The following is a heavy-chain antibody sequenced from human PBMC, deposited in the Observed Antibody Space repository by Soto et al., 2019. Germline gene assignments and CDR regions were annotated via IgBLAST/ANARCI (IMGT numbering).Heavy chain of an antibody. V-gene: IGHV1-69*06. J-gene: IGHJ6*02. CDR2: IIPIFGTA. Sequence: ASVKVSCKASGGTFSSYAISWVRQAPGQGLEWMGGIIPIFGTANYAQKFQGRVTITADKSTSTAYMELSSLRSEDTAVYYCARVGQGDYSADYYYYYGMDVWGQGTTVTVSS. CDR1: GGTFSSYA. D-gene: IGHD4-17*01. CDR3: ARVGQGDYSADYYYYYGMDV.